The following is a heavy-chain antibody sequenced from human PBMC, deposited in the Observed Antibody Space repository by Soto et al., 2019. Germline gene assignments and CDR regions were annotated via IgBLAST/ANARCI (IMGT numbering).Heavy chain of an antibody. CDR3: ARGPTSSLHYYYYYYMDV. CDR2: IWYDGSNK. D-gene: IGHD3-10*01. V-gene: IGHV3-33*01. J-gene: IGHJ6*03. CDR1: GFTFSSYG. Sequence: GGSLRLSCAASGFTFSSYGMHWVRQAPGKGLEWVAVIWYDGSNKYYADSVKGRFTISRDNSKNTLYLQMNSLRAEDTAVYYCARGPTSSLHYYYYYYMDVWGKGTTVTVSS.